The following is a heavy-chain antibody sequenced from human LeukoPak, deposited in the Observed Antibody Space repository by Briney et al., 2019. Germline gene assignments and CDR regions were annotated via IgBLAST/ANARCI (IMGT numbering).Heavy chain of an antibody. V-gene: IGHV4-61*02. J-gene: IGHJ6*03. D-gene: IGHD6-6*01. CDR1: GNSISSGDYY. Sequence: TSETLSLTCTVSGNSISSGDYYWSWIRQPAGKGLEWIGRIYTSGSTTYNPSLKSRVTISGDTSENQFSLRLSSVTAADTAVYYCARAGLSSWVGYYYYYMDVWGKGTTVTVSS. CDR2: IYTSGST. CDR3: ARAGLSSWVGYYYYYMDV.